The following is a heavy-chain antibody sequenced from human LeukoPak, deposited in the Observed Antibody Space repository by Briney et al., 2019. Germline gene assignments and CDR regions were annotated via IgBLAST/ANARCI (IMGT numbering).Heavy chain of an antibody. V-gene: IGHV3-23*01. CDR3: AKDTGQWPVRTFDY. J-gene: IGHJ4*02. CDR2: ISYSGGTK. Sequence: GGSLRLSCAASGFTFSSYAMTWVRQAPGKGLGWVSGISYSGGTKYYADSVKGRFTISRDNSKNTLYLQMSSLRAEDTAVYYCAKDTGQWPVRTFDYWGQGTLVTVSS. CDR1: GFTFSSYA. D-gene: IGHD6-19*01.